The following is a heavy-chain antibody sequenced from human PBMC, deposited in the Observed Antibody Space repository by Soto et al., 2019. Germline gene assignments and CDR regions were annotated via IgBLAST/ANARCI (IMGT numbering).Heavy chain of an antibody. CDR2: INPSGGST. CDR3: ARGAAAGPSLFYYYYGMDV. Sequence: GASVKVSCKASGYTFTSYYMHWVRQAPGQGLEWMGIINPSGGSTGYAQKFQGRVTMTRDTSTSTVYMELSSLRSEDTAVYYCARGAAAGPSLFYYYYGMDVWGQGTTVTVSS. D-gene: IGHD6-13*01. V-gene: IGHV1-46*01. J-gene: IGHJ6*02. CDR1: GYTFTSYY.